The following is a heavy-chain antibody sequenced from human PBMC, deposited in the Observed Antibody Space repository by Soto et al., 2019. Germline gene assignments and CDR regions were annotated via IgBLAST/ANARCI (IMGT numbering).Heavy chain of an antibody. V-gene: IGHV1-3*05. D-gene: IGHD6-19*01. CDR3: AGSPGIAVVAY. J-gene: IGHJ4*02. Sequence: QVQLVQAGAEEKKPGASVKVSCKASGYTFTSYAMHWVRQAPGQRLEWMGGINAGNGNTNYAQKSQGRVTTSRDTSGSTGYMELSRLTSDDADVYSRAGSPGIAVVAYRDQGPLVTVSS. CDR1: GYTFTSYA. CDR2: INAGNGNT.